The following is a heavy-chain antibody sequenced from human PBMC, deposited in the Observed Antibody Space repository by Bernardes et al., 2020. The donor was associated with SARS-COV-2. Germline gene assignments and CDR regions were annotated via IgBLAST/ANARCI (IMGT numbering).Heavy chain of an antibody. J-gene: IGHJ4*02. D-gene: IGHD5-18*01. Sequence: SETLSLTCTVSGGSISSSSYYWGWIRQPPGKGLEWIGSIYYSGSTYYNPSLKSRVTISVDTSKNQFSLKLGSVTAADTAVYYCARLRGWIQLWYFDYWGQGTLVTVSS. CDR1: GGSISSSSYY. CDR3: ARLRGWIQLWYFDY. V-gene: IGHV4-39*01. CDR2: IYYSGST.